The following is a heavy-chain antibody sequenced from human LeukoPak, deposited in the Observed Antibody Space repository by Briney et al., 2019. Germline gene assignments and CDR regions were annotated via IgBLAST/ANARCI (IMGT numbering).Heavy chain of an antibody. V-gene: IGHV4-30-4*08. Sequence: SETLSLTCTVSGGSISSGGYYWSWIRRHPGKGLEWIGYIYYSGSTYYNPSLKSRVTISVDTSKNQFSLKLSSVTAADTAVYYCARAQNFGVLYFDYWGQGTLVTVSS. CDR1: GGSISSGGYY. D-gene: IGHD3-3*01. J-gene: IGHJ4*02. CDR2: IYYSGST. CDR3: ARAQNFGVLYFDY.